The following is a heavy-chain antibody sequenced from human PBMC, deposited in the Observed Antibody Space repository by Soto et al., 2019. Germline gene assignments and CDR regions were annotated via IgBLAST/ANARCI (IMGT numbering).Heavy chain of an antibody. CDR1: GFTFTCCA. D-gene: IGHD1-1*01. Sequence: GSLRLSCAASGFTFTCCAMSWVRQAPGKGLEWVSAVSDSGRSTYYADFVKGRFTISRDNSRNTLYLQMNSLRAEDTAVYYCEKDGSDDAFDICGQGTMVTVSS. CDR2: VSDSGRST. V-gene: IGHV3-23*01. CDR3: EKDGSDDAFDI. J-gene: IGHJ3*02.